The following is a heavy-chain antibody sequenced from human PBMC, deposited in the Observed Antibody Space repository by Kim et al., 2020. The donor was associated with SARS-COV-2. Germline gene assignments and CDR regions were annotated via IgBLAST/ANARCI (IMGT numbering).Heavy chain of an antibody. J-gene: IGHJ5*02. V-gene: IGHV4-34*01. D-gene: IGHD6-13*01. Sequence: LKSRVTISVDTSKNQFSRKRSSVTAADTAVYYCARGGYSSSWYGERNWFDPWGQGTLVTVSS. CDR3: ARGGYSSSWYGERNWFDP.